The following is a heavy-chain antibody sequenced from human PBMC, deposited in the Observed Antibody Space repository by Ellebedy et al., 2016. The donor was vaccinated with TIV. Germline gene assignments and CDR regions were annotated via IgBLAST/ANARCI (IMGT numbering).Heavy chain of an antibody. V-gene: IGHV4-34*01. D-gene: IGHD6-6*01. J-gene: IGHJ4*02. CDR2: INHSGST. CDR3: AKSLHYSSSSFCDF. Sequence: SETLSLTXAVYGGSFNGYYWSWIRQPPGKGLEWIGEINHSGSTNYNPSLRSRVTISVDTSKNQFSLKLTSVTAADTAVYYCAKSLHYSSSSFCDFWGQGTLVTVSP. CDR1: GGSFNGYY.